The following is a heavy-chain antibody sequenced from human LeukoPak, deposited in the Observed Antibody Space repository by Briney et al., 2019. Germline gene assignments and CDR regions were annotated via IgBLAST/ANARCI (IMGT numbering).Heavy chain of an antibody. Sequence: GGSLRLSCAASGFTFSSYGMHWVRQAPGKGLXXXXXISYDGSNKYYADSVKGRFTISRDNSKNTLYLQMNSLRAEDTAVYYCAKKNIDYGDYEGAFDIWGQGTMVTVSS. CDR3: AKKNIDYGDYEGAFDI. CDR2: ISYDGSNK. V-gene: IGHV3-30*18. D-gene: IGHD4-17*01. J-gene: IGHJ3*02. CDR1: GFTFSSYG.